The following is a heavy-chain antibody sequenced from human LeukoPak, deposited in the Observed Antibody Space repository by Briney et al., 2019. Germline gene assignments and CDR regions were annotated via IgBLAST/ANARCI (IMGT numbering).Heavy chain of an antibody. D-gene: IGHD3-16*02. CDR3: TRDRLSFY. V-gene: IGHV3-49*03. CDR2: IRSKAYGGTT. J-gene: IGHJ4*02. CDR1: GGSFSGYY. Sequence: LSLTCAVYGGSFSGYYWSWFRQAPGKGLEWVGFIRSKAYGGTTEYAASVKGRFTISRDDSKSIAYLQMNSPKTEDTAVYYCTRDRLSFYWGQGTLVTVSS.